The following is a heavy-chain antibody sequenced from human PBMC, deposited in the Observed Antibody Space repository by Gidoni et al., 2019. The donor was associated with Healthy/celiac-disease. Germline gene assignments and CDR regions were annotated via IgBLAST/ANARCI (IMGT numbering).Heavy chain of an antibody. J-gene: IGHJ5*02. CDR1: GGSIRSSNW. V-gene: IGHV4-4*02. D-gene: IGHD2-15*01. Sequence: QVHLQESGPGLGKPSGTLAPTCAVSGGSIRSSNWWSWVRQPPGKGLEWIGEIYHRGSTNYNPSLKSRVTISVDKSKNQFSLKLSSVTAADTAVYYCARALGGSATWFDPWGQGTLVTVSS. CDR3: ARALGGSATWFDP. CDR2: IYHRGST.